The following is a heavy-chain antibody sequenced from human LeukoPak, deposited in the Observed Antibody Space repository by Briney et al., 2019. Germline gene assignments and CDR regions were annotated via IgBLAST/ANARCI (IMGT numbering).Heavy chain of an antibody. CDR3: ARGGHRRYYYTSGSAFDP. D-gene: IGHD3-10*01. CDR2: MNPNSGNT. CDR1: GYTFTSYD. V-gene: IGHV1-8*03. Sequence: ASVKVSCKASGYTFTSYDINWVRQATGQGLEWMGWMNPNSGNTGYAQKFQGRVTITRNTSISTAYMELSSLRSDDTAVYYCARGGHRRYYYTSGSAFDPWGQGTLVTVSS. J-gene: IGHJ5*02.